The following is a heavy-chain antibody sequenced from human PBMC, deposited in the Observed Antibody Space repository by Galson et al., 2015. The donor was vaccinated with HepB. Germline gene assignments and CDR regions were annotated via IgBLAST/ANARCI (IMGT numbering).Heavy chain of an antibody. CDR2: ISSSSNYT. CDR3: ARDRAPERPPHCSSTSCHPDGAVDY. Sequence: SLRLSCAASGFTFSDYYMSWIRQAPGKGLEWVSYISSSSNYTNYADSVKGRFTISRDNAKNSLYLQMNSLRAEDTAVYYCARDRAPERPPHCSSTSCHPDGAVDYWGQGTLVTVSS. CDR1: GFTFSDYY. D-gene: IGHD2-2*01. J-gene: IGHJ4*02. V-gene: IGHV3-11*06.